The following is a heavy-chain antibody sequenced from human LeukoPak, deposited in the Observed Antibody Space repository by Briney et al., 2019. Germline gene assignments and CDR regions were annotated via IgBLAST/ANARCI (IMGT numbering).Heavy chain of an antibody. CDR2: SCYSGST. CDR3: ASPRYSGSSDDAFDI. V-gene: IGHV4-39*01. D-gene: IGHD1-26*01. J-gene: IGHJ3*02. Sequence: AEPLSLTCTVCGGSISSSSYYGRWIRQPPGKGREWIGSSCYSGSTYYNPSRKSRDTISVDTSKNMFCMKLSSVPAADTAVYYCASPRYSGSSDDAFDIWGQGTMVTVSS. CDR1: GGSISSSSYY.